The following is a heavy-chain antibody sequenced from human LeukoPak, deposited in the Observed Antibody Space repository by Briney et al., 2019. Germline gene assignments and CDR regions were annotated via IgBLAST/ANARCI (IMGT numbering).Heavy chain of an antibody. CDR1: GGSISSYY. Sequence: SETLSLTCTVSGGSISSYYWSWIRQPPGKGLEWIGYIYYSGSTNYNPSLKSRVTISVDTSKNQFSLKLSSVTAADTAVYYRARLKGGDYYYYGMTSGAKGPRSPSP. V-gene: IGHV4-59*08. J-gene: IGHJ6*02. CDR2: IYYSGST. CDR3: ARLKGGDYYYYGMTS. D-gene: IGHD3-16*01.